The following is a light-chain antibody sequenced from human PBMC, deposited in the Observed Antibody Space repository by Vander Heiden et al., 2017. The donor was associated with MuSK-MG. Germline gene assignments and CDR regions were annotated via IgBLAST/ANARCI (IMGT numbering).Light chain of an antibody. CDR2: GAS. V-gene: IGKV3-15*01. CDR1: QSVSSG. J-gene: IGKJ4*01. Sequence: EIVMTQSPATLSVYPGERATLSCRASQSVSSGLAWYQHKPCQAPRLLIYGASTRDMGIPARSRGRGSGKEFTLTIGRLRSKDSTVYYCQLNNVWPPLTFGSGTKVEIK. CDR3: QLNNVWPPLT.